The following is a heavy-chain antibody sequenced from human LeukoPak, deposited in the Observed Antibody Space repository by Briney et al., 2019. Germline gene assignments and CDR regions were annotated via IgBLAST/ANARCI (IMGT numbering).Heavy chain of an antibody. Sequence: ASVKVSCKASGYTFTNYYIHWVRQAPGQGLEWMGIINPGGRSTSYAQKFQGRVTMTRDTSTSTVYMELSSLRSEGTAVYYCAREIGPIQLHLWGSAFDYWGQGTLVTVSS. CDR1: GYTFTNYY. J-gene: IGHJ4*02. CDR3: AREIGPIQLHLWGSAFDY. D-gene: IGHD5-24*01. V-gene: IGHV1-46*01. CDR2: INPGGRST.